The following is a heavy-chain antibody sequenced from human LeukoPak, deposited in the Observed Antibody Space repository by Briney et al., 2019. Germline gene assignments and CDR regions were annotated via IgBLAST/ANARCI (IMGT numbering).Heavy chain of an antibody. J-gene: IGHJ4*02. V-gene: IGHV4-39*01. CDR2: IYYSGST. D-gene: IGHD3-3*01. Sequence: PSETLSLTCTVSGGSISSSSYYWGWIRQPPGKGLEWIGSIYYSGSTYYSPSLKSRVTISVDTSKNQFSLKLSSVTAADTAVYYCARSYDFWSGYSIDYWGQGTLVTVSS. CDR1: GGSISSSSYY. CDR3: ARSYDFWSGYSIDY.